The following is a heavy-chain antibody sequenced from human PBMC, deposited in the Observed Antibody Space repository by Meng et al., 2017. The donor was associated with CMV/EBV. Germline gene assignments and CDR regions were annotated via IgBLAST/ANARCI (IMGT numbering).Heavy chain of an antibody. D-gene: IGHD3-22*01. CDR2: ISGYNDNT. V-gene: IGHV1-18*01. J-gene: IGHJ4*02. Sequence: QVQLVQSGAEVKKPGASVKVSCKASGYTVTHHGISWVRQAPGQGLEWMGWISGYNDNTKYARHLQGRVTMTTDTSTNTAYMELRSLRSDDTAIYYCARDTMMIMSFDHWGPGTLVTVSS. CDR1: GYTVTHHG. CDR3: ARDTMMIMSFDH.